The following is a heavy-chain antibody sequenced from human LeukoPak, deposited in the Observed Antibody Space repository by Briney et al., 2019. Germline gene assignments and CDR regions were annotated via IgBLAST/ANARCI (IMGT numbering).Heavy chain of an antibody. CDR1: GYTFTDYY. Sequence: ASVKASCKASGYTFTDYYMHWIRQAPGQGLAWMGWINPYSGYTTYAQKFQGRLTLTRDTSISTAYMEVSRLKSDDTAVYYCARTNGGYEYNWGQGTRVIVSS. CDR3: ARTNGGYEYN. CDR2: INPYSGYT. J-gene: IGHJ4*02. D-gene: IGHD5-12*01. V-gene: IGHV1-2*02.